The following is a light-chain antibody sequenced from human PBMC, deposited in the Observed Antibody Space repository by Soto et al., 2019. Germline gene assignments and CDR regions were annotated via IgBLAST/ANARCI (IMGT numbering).Light chain of an antibody. CDR3: EQYNNWPPT. V-gene: IGKV3D-15*01. Sequence: EIVITQSPATLSVSPGERATLSCSASQSVSGNLAWYQQKPGQAPRLLIYGASTRATGIPARFSGSGSGTEFTLTIGSLQSEDFAVYYCEQYNNWPPTCGQGTKVEIK. J-gene: IGKJ1*01. CDR2: GAS. CDR1: QSVSGN.